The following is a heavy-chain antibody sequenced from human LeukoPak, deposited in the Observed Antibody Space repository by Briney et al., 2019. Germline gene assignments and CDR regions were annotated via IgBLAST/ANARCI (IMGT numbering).Heavy chain of an antibody. Sequence: GSLRLSCTASGFTFNNYAMYWVRQAPRKGLEWVAGIFGSGGSAHYADSVKGRFTISRDNSKNMVYLQMDSLRGEDTAVYYCTKTTTGYSSGQYPGWPADHWGQGALVTVSS. CDR2: IFGSGGSA. V-gene: IGHV3-23*01. D-gene: IGHD3-22*01. J-gene: IGHJ4*02. CDR1: GFTFNNYA. CDR3: TKTTTGYSSGQYPGWPADH.